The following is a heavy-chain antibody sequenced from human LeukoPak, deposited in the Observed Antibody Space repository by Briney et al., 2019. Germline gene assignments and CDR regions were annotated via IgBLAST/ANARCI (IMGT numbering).Heavy chain of an antibody. CDR1: GFTFSSYA. Sequence: RPGGSLRLSCAASGFTFSSYAMSWVHQAPGKGLEWVSAISGSGGSTYYADSVKGRFTISRDNSKNTLYLQMNSLRAEDTAVYYCAKDIDSSSWSPTDYWGQGTLVTVSS. V-gene: IGHV3-23*01. CDR3: AKDIDSSSWSPTDY. J-gene: IGHJ4*02. CDR2: ISGSGGST. D-gene: IGHD6-13*01.